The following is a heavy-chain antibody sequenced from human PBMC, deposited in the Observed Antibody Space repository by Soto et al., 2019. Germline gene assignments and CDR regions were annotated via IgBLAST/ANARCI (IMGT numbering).Heavy chain of an antibody. CDR3: ARSWYYDFWSGYSAFDY. Sequence: SETLALTCAVYGGSFRGYYGSWIRKPPGKGLEWIGEINRSGSTNYNPSLKGRVTISVDTSKDQFSLKLSSVTAADTAVYYCARSWYYDFWSGYSAFDYWGQGTLVTVSS. CDR2: INRSGST. D-gene: IGHD3-3*01. J-gene: IGHJ4*02. CDR1: GGSFRGYY. V-gene: IGHV4-34*01.